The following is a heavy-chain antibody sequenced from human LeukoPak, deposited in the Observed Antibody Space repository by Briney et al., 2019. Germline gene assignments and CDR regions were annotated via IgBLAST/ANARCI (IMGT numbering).Heavy chain of an antibody. D-gene: IGHD3-22*01. CDR2: IKKDGSEK. CDR1: GFTFSSYW. Sequence: GGSLRLSCAASGFTFSSYWMSWVRQAPGKGLEWVSNIKKDGSEKYYVDSVKGRFTISRDNAKNSLYLQMNSLRAEDTAVYYCARKGYDGSGYYPHLVYYFDYWGQGTLVTVSS. CDR3: ARKGYDGSGYYPHLVYYFDY. V-gene: IGHV3-7*01. J-gene: IGHJ4*02.